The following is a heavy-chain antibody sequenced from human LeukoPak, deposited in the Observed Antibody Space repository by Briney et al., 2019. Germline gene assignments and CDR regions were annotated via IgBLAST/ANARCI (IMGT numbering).Heavy chain of an antibody. J-gene: IGHJ4*02. CDR3: ARRGYHDYSGFDY. V-gene: IGHV3-21*06. Sequence: GGSLRLSCAGSEFTFSSYSMHWVRQAPGKGLEWVPSISGSSDDIYYADSVKGRFTVSRDNSKNSLYLQMKRLRAEDTALYYCARRGYHDYSGFDYWGQGTLVTVSS. CDR1: EFTFSSYS. CDR2: ISGSSDDI. D-gene: IGHD1-26*01.